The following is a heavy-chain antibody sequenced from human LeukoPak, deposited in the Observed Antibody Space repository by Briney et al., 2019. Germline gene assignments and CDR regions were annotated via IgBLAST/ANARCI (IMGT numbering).Heavy chain of an antibody. Sequence: GGSLRLSCAASGFTFSSYTMSWVRQAPGKGLEWVAVISYDGTNKYYAESVKGRFTISRDNSKNTLYLQMNSLRAEDTAVYYCAREDDTVMVIDYWGQGTLVTVSS. V-gene: IGHV3-30-3*01. D-gene: IGHD5-18*01. J-gene: IGHJ4*02. CDR3: AREDDTVMVIDY. CDR1: GFTFSSYT. CDR2: ISYDGTNK.